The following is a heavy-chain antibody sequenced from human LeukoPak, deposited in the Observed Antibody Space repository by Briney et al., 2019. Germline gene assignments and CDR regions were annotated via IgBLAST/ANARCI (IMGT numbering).Heavy chain of an antibody. V-gene: IGHV3-7*04. J-gene: IGHJ6*02. Sequence: PGGSLRLSCVASGFTFSNYWMHWVRQAPGKGLGWVANIKQDGSEKYYVDSVKGRFTISRDNAKNSLYLQMNSLRAEDTAVYYCARAMDVWGQGTTVTVSS. CDR2: IKQDGSEK. CDR1: GFTFSNYW. CDR3: ARAMDV.